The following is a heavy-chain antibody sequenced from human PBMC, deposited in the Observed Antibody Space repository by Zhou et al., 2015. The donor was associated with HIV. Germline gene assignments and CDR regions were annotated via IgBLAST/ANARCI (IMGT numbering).Heavy chain of an antibody. V-gene: IGHV3-21*01. D-gene: IGHD4-17*01. Sequence: VQLVESGGGVVQPGRSLRLSCAASGFTFSIYGMHWVRQAPGKGLEWVSSISSSSSYIYYADSVKGRFTISRDNAKNSLYLQMNSLRAEDTAVYYCAKDQGDGDFPGFKSFDLWGRGTLVTVSS. CDR3: AKDQGDGDFPGFKSFDL. CDR1: GFTFSIYG. J-gene: IGHJ2*01. CDR2: ISSSSSYI.